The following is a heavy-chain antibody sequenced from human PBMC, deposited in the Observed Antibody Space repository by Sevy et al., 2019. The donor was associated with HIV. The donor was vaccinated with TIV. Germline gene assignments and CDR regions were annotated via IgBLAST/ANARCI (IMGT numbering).Heavy chain of an antibody. CDR3: ARGGIMATTEYGMDV. V-gene: IGHV4-34*01. CDR1: GGSSSGYY. D-gene: IGHD1-1*01. J-gene: IGHJ6*02. Sequence: SETLSLTCAVSGGSSSGYYWAWIRQSPGKGLEWIGEISHRGSTKYNPSLKSRVSISVDTSKDQISLRLTSLTAAETAVYYCARGGIMATTEYGMDVWGQGTTVTVSS. CDR2: ISHRGST.